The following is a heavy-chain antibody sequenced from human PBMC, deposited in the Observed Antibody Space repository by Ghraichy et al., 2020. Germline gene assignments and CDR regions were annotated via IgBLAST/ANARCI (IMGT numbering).Heavy chain of an antibody. J-gene: IGHJ4*02. D-gene: IGHD2/OR15-2a*01. CDR1: GFTFSSYA. Sequence: GGSLRLSCAASGFTFSSYAMSWVRQAPGKGLEWVSAISGSGGSTYYADSVKGRFTISRDNSKNTLYLQMNSLRAEDTAVYYCAKGSYSRDYVLTPFDYWGQGTLVTVSS. CDR2: ISGSGGST. CDR3: AKGSYSRDYVLTPFDY. V-gene: IGHV3-23*01.